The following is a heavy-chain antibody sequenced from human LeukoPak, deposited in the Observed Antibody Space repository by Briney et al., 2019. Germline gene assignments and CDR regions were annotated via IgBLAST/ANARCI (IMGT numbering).Heavy chain of an antibody. Sequence: ASVKVSCKASGYTFTNYAMNWVRQAPGQGLEWMGWINTNTGNPTCAQGFTGRFVFSLDTSVSTAYLQINSLKAEDTAVYYCAREVAVAGTWEVDYWGRGTLVTVSS. D-gene: IGHD6-19*01. J-gene: IGHJ4*02. CDR2: INTNTGNP. V-gene: IGHV7-4-1*02. CDR3: AREVAVAGTWEVDY. CDR1: GYTFTNYA.